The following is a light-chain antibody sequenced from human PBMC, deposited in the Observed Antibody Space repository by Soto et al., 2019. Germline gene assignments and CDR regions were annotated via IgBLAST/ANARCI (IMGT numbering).Light chain of an antibody. CDR2: EVV. CDR3: KSYAGSNTYV. Sequence: QSALTQPPSASGSPGQSVTISCTGTRNDIGAYEFVSWYRHHPGKAPKLIIYEVVQRPSGVPDRFSGSKSGNTASLTVSGLQAADEADYYCKSYAGSNTYVFGTGTKLTVL. J-gene: IGLJ1*01. V-gene: IGLV2-8*01. CDR1: RNDIGAYEF.